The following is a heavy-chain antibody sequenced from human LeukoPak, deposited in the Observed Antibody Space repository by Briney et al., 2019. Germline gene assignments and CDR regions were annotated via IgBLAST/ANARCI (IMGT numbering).Heavy chain of an antibody. Sequence: SVKVSCKASGGTFSSYAIRWVRQAPGQGLEWMGRIIPIFGTANYAQKFQGRVTITTDESTSTAYMELSSLRSEDTAVYYCARGNLSDGSGYYYPYYYYYMDVWGKGTTVTVSS. V-gene: IGHV1-69*05. D-gene: IGHD3-22*01. CDR3: ARGNLSDGSGYYYPYYYYYMDV. J-gene: IGHJ6*03. CDR2: IIPIFGTA. CDR1: GGTFSSYA.